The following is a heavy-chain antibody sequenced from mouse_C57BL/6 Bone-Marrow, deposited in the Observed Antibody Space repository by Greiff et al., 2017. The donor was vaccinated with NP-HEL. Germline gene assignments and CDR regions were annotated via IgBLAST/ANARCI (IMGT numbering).Heavy chain of an antibody. V-gene: IGHV2-2*01. Sequence: QVQLKESGPGLVQPSQCLSISCTVSGFSLTSYGVHWVRQSPGKGLEWLGVIRRGGSTAYNAAFISRLSISKDNSKSQVFFKMNSLQADDTAIYSCARNTYFDYWGQGTTLTVSS. J-gene: IGHJ2*01. CDR1: GFSLTSYG. CDR2: IRRGGST. CDR3: ARNTYFDY.